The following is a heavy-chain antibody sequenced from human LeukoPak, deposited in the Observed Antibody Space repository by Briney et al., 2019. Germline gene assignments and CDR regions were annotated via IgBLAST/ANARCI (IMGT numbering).Heavy chain of an antibody. Sequence: WASVKVSCKASGYTFTSYDINWVRQATGQGLEWMGWMNPNSGNTGYAQKFQGRVTMTRNTSISTAYMELSSLRSEDTAVYYCARRFTLRYFDWSFDPWGQGTLVTVSS. J-gene: IGHJ5*02. V-gene: IGHV1-8*01. CDR1: GYTFTSYD. D-gene: IGHD3-9*01. CDR3: ARRFTLRYFDWSFDP. CDR2: MNPNSGNT.